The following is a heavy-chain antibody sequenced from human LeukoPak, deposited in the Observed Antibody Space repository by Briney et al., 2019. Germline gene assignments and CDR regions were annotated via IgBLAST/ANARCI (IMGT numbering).Heavy chain of an antibody. CDR1: GASFSGYY. Sequence: SETLSLTCAVYGASFSGYYWTWIRQPPGKGLEWIGEINHSGSTNCNPSLRSRVTISVDTPKNQFSLKLSSVTAADTAVYYCASTTYYYDTSGYTGNAFDIWGQGTMVTVSS. CDR2: INHSGST. CDR3: ASTTYYYDTSGYTGNAFDI. J-gene: IGHJ3*02. V-gene: IGHV4-34*01. D-gene: IGHD3-22*01.